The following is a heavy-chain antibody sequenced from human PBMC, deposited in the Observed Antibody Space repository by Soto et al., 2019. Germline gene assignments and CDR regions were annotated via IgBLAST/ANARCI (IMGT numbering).Heavy chain of an antibody. V-gene: IGHV3-11*01. J-gene: IGHJ5*02. D-gene: IGHD1-1*01. CDR3: ARAVNWNEFDP. Sequence: LRLSCAASGFTFRDYYMSWIRQAPGKGLEWISYIHSSGTTMYYADSVKGRFTISRDNAKNSLYLQMNSLRAEDTAVYYCARAVNWNEFDPWGQGTLVTVSS. CDR1: GFTFRDYY. CDR2: IHSSGTTM.